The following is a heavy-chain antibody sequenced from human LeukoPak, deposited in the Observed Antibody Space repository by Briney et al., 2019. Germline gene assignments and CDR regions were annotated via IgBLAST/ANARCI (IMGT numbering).Heavy chain of an antibody. CDR3: ATVGYCSSTSCYMGDAFDI. Sequence: ASVKVSCKVSGYTLTELSMHWVRQAPRKGLEWMGGFDPEDGETIYAQKFQGRVTMTEDTSTDTAYMELSSLRSEDTAVYYCATVGYCSSTSCYMGDAFDIWGQGTMVTVSS. CDR2: FDPEDGET. CDR1: GYTLTELS. J-gene: IGHJ3*02. D-gene: IGHD2-2*02. V-gene: IGHV1-24*01.